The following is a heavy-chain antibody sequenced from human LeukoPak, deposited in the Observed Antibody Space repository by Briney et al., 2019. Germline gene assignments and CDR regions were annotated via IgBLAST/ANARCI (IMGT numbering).Heavy chain of an antibody. CDR2: INPNSGGT. J-gene: IGHJ4*02. D-gene: IGHD4-17*01. Sequence: GASVKVSCKASRYTFTGYYMHWVRQAPGQGLEWMGWINPNSGGTNYAQKFQGRVTMTRDTYISTAYMELSRLRSDDTAVYYCARDHSGDYVREYDYWGQGTLVTVSS. V-gene: IGHV1-2*02. CDR1: RYTFTGYY. CDR3: ARDHSGDYVREYDY.